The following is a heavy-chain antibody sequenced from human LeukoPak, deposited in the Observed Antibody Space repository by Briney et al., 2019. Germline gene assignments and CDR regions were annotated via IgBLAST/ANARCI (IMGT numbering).Heavy chain of an antibody. CDR3: ARGRMVWYFDY. CDR1: GFTFSTYG. J-gene: IGHJ4*02. CDR2: IWYDGSNK. Sequence: PGGSLRLSCAASGFTFSTYGMHWVRQAPGKGLEWVAVIWYDGSNKYYADSVKGRFTISRDNSKNTLYLQMNSLRAEDTAVYYCARGRMVWYFDYWGQGTLVTVSS. D-gene: IGHD3-10*01. V-gene: IGHV3-33*01.